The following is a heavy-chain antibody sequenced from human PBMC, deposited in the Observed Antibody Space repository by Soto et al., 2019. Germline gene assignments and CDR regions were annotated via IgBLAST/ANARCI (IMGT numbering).Heavy chain of an antibody. J-gene: IGHJ3*02. V-gene: IGHV1-69*01. CDR2: VIPDFGTT. CDR3: ALAVGAGPGPSGFDI. CDR1: GGTFSTYT. D-gene: IGHD6-19*01. Sequence: QVQLVQSGTEVKKPGSSVKVSCKASGGTFSTYTITWVRQAPRQGLEWMGGVIPDFGTTYYAQKFQGRVTITADEATGTAYLEMRSLRSGATAVYYCALAVGAGPGPSGFDIWGQGTMVTVSS.